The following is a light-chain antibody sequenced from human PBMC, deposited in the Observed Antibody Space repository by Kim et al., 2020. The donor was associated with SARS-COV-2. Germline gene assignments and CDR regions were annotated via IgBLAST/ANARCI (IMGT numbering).Light chain of an antibody. CDR3: QQYGDSPYT. V-gene: IGKV3-20*01. CDR1: QSIINNY. Sequence: IVLTQSPATLSLSPGERATLSCRASQSIINNYVSWYQQKPGRAPSLLIYDTSTRATGIPDRFSGSGSATDFTLTISRLEPEDFALYFCQQYGDSPYTFGQGTKLDI. CDR2: DTS. J-gene: IGKJ2*01.